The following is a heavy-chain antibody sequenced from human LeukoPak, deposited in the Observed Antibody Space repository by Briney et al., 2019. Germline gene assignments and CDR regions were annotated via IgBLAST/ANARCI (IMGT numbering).Heavy chain of an antibody. Sequence: GGSLRLSCAASGFTFSSYAMSWVRQAPGKGLEWVSAISGGGGSTYYADSVKGRFTISRDNSKNTLYLQMNSLRAEDTAVYYCAKDPDYDILTAYFDYWGQGTLVTDSS. CDR1: GFTFSSYA. CDR2: ISGGGGST. D-gene: IGHD3-9*01. CDR3: AKDPDYDILTAYFDY. V-gene: IGHV3-23*01. J-gene: IGHJ4*02.